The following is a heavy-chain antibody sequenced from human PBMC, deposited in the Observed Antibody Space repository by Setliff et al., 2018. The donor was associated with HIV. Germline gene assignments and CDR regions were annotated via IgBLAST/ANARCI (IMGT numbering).Heavy chain of an antibody. Sequence: AASVKVSCKASGGTFSSHAISWVRQAPGQGLEWMGGIIPIFATANYAQKFQGRVTINTDESTSTAYMEVTSLTSEDTAVYYCTRASGFGELLHGFDIWGQGTMVTVSS. J-gene: IGHJ3*02. V-gene: IGHV1-69*05. CDR1: GGTFSSHA. D-gene: IGHD3-10*01. CDR2: IIPIFATA. CDR3: TRASGFGELLHGFDI.